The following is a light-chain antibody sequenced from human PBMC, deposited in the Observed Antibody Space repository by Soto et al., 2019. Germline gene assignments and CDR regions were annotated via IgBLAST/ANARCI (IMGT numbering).Light chain of an antibody. CDR3: QQYDNLPLT. CDR2: DAS. Sequence: DIQMTQSPSSLSASLGDRVTITCRASQSISSYLNWYQQKPGKAPKLLIYDASNLETAVPSRFSGSGSGTDFTFTISSLQTEDIATYYCQQYDNLPLTFGGGTKVDIK. J-gene: IGKJ4*01. V-gene: IGKV1-33*01. CDR1: QSISSY.